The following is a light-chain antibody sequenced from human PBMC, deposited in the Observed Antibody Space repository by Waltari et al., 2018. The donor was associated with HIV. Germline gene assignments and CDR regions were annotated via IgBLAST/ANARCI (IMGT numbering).Light chain of an antibody. Sequence: QSVLTQPPSASGTPGQTVTLSCSGSTSHIGSNVVTWYQHLPGTAPQPLLYNNIERPSGVTDRFSGSRSGTSASLAISGVQSEDEADYYCATWDDRQNGVVFGGGTKLTDL. CDR3: ATWDDRQNGVV. J-gene: IGLJ2*01. CDR1: TSHIGSNV. CDR2: NNI. V-gene: IGLV1-44*01.